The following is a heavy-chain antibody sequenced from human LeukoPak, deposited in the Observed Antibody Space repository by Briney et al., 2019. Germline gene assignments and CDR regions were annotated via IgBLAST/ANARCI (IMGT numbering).Heavy chain of an antibody. CDR3: ARDCGGDCYSVLWYFDL. V-gene: IGHV1-46*01. CDR1: GYTFTSYY. J-gene: IGHJ2*01. Sequence: GASVKVSCKASGYTFTSYYMHWVRQAPGQGLEWMGIINPSGGSTSYAQKFQGRVTMTRDMSTSTVYMELSSLRSEDTAVYYCARDCGGDCYSVLWYFDLWGRGTLVTVSS. D-gene: IGHD2-21*02. CDR2: INPSGGST.